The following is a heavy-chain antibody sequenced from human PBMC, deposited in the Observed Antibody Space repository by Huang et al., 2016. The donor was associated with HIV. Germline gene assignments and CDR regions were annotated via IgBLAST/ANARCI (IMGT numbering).Heavy chain of an antibody. Sequence: QVQLKQWGAGLLKPSETLSLTCAVYGGAFRGSSWTWIRQFPEKGLVWIGDINHNGKISYNPSLSSRFTISTDTSTNHFALHLTSVTAADTALYYCARGFNYYASDNLGVYYFDSWGLGTLVTVSP. V-gene: IGHV4-34*02. CDR3: ARGFNYYASDNLGVYYFDS. J-gene: IGHJ4*02. CDR1: GGAFRGSS. CDR2: INHNGKI. D-gene: IGHD3-10*01.